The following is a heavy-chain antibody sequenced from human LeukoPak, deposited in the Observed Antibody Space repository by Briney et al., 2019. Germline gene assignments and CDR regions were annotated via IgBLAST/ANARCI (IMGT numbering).Heavy chain of an antibody. J-gene: IGHJ4*02. D-gene: IGHD6-6*01. Sequence: SGGSLRLSCAASGFTFSDCYMSWIRQAPGKGLEWVSYISSNGSTIYYADSVKGRFTISRDNAKNSLYLQMNSLRAEDTAVYYCASAARPFVDYWGQGTLVTVSS. CDR2: ISSNGSTI. CDR3: ASAARPFVDY. CDR1: GFTFSDCY. V-gene: IGHV3-11*01.